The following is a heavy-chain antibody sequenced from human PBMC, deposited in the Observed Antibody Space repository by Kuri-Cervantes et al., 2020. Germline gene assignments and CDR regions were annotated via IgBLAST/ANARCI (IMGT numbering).Heavy chain of an antibody. V-gene: IGHV3-23*01. J-gene: IGHJ4*02. Sequence: LSHTCADSGITFSSDVMCWVPQAPGEGLEWVSTIGGNGRSTFYADSVKGRFTISRDNSKNTLYLQINSLRAEDTAVYYCVREDSYGGYYFDYWGQGTLVTVSS. CDR3: VREDSYGGYYFDY. CDR2: IGGNGRST. CDR1: GITFSSDV. D-gene: IGHD5-18*01.